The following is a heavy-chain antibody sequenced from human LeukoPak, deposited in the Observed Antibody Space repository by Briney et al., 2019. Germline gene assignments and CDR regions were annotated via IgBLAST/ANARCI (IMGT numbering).Heavy chain of an antibody. J-gene: IGHJ4*02. V-gene: IGHV4-34*01. Sequence: SETLSLTCAVYGGSFSGYYWSWIRQPPGKGLEWIGEINHSGSTNYNPSLKSRVTISVDTSKNQFSLKLSSVAAADTAVYYCARRRITMVYAYWGQGTLVTVSS. CDR1: GGSFSGYY. CDR3: ARRRITMVYAY. D-gene: IGHD3-10*01. CDR2: INHSGST.